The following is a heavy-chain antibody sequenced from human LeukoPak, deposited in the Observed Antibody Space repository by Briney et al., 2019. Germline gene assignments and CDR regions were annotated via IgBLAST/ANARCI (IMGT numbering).Heavy chain of an antibody. CDR1: GGSISSYY. CDR3: ARDGDDAFDI. J-gene: IGHJ3*02. CDR2: IYYSGST. Sequence: SETLSLTCTDSGGSISSYYWSWIRQPPGKGLEWIGYIYYSGSTNYNPSLKSRVTISVDTSKNQFSLKLSSVTAADTAVYYCARDGDDAFDIWGQGTMVTVSS. D-gene: IGHD7-27*01. V-gene: IGHV4-59*01.